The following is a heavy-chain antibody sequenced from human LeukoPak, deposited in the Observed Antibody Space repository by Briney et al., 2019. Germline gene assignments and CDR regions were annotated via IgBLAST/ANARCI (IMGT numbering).Heavy chain of an antibody. CDR3: ARQGYYGYYFDY. V-gene: IGHV4-59*08. D-gene: IGHD1-26*01. Sequence: SETLSLTCTVSGGSINSYYWSWIRQPPGKGLEWIGYIYYSGSTNYNPSLKSRVTISVDTSKNHFSLRLSSVTAADTAVYYCARQGYYGYYFDYWGQGTLVTVS. CDR2: IYYSGST. J-gene: IGHJ4*02. CDR1: GGSINSYY.